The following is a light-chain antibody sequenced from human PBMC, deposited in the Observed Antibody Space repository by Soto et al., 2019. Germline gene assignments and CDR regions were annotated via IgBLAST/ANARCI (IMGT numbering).Light chain of an antibody. V-gene: IGLV1-40*01. CDR3: QSYDGSLSAVV. CDR1: SSNIGAPFD. J-gene: IGLJ2*01. Sequence: QSALTQPPSVSGAPGQRVTISCTGSSSNIGAPFDVHWYQHFPGAVPKLLIYGNNKRPSWVPDRFSGSKSGSSASLAITGLQAEDEADYYCQSYDGSLSAVVFGGGTKVTVL. CDR2: GNN.